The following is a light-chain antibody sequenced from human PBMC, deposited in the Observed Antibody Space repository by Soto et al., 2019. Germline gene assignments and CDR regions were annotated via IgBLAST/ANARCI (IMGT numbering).Light chain of an antibody. V-gene: IGLV2-8*01. J-gene: IGLJ1*01. CDR1: SSDIGGYNY. CDR3: SSYAGSNNYV. Sequence: QSALTQPPSASGSPGQSVTISCTGTSSDIGGYNYVSWYQQHPGKAHKLMIYEVSKRPSGVPDRFSGSKSGNTASLTVSWLQAEDEADYYCSSYAGSNNYVFGTGTKVTVL. CDR2: EVS.